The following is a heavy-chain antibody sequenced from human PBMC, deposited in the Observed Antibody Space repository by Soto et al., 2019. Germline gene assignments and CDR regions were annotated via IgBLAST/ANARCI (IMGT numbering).Heavy chain of an antibody. Sequence: GGSLRLSCAASGFTFDDYTMHWVRQAPGKGLEWVSLISWDGGSTYYADSVKGRFTISRDNSKNSLYLQMNSLRTEDTALYYCAKSLGRGYSYWGFDYWGQGTLVTVSS. J-gene: IGHJ4*02. CDR2: ISWDGGST. D-gene: IGHD5-18*01. V-gene: IGHV3-43*01. CDR3: AKSLGRGYSYWGFDY. CDR1: GFTFDDYT.